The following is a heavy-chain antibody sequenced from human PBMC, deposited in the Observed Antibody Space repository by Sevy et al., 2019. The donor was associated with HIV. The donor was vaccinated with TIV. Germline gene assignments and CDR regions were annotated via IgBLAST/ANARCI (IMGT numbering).Heavy chain of an antibody. CDR1: GGSVSSGSYY. CDR2: IYYSGST. CDR3: ARDYYDNRPRGFDP. J-gene: IGHJ5*02. D-gene: IGHD3-22*01. Sequence: SETLSLTCTVSGGSVSSGSYYWSWIRQPPGKGLEWIGYIYYSGSTNYNPSLKSRVTISVDTSKNQFSLKLNSVTAADTAVYYCARDYYDNRPRGFDPWGQGILVTVSS. V-gene: IGHV4-61*01.